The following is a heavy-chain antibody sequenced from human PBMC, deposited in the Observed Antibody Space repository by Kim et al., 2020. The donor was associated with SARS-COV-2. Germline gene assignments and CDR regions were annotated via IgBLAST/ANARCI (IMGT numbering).Heavy chain of an antibody. Sequence: SETLSLTCTVSGGSISSGGYYWSWIRQHPGKGLEWIGYIYYSGSTYYNPSLKSRVTISVDTSKNQFSLKLSSETAADTAVYYCARARGGTMIVVVIGAFDIWGQGIMVTVSS. V-gene: IGHV4-31*03. CDR3: ARARGGTMIVVVIGAFDI. CDR2: IYYSGST. CDR1: GGSISSGGYY. J-gene: IGHJ3*02. D-gene: IGHD3-22*01.